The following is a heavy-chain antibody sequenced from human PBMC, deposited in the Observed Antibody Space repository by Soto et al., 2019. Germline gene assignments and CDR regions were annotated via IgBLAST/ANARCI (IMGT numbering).Heavy chain of an antibody. D-gene: IGHD5-12*01. CDR1: GGTFSSYA. V-gene: IGHV1-69*01. CDR3: ASTLDGYTYRDYFDY. J-gene: IGHJ4*02. CDR2: IIPIFGTA. Sequence: QVQLVQSGAEVKKPGSSVKVSCKASGGTFSSYAISWVRQAPGQGLEWMGGIIPIFGTANYAQKFQGRVTITADESTSTAYTELSSLRSEDTAVYYCASTLDGYTYRDYFDYWGQGTLVTVSS.